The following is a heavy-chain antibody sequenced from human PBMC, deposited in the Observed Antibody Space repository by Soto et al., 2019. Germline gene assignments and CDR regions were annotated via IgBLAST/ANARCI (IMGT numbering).Heavy chain of an antibody. J-gene: IGHJ4*02. CDR1: GGSISSGDYY. V-gene: IGHV4-31*03. CDR3: ARDRYYFDSWGYHYFLDL. D-gene: IGHD3-22*01. Sequence: SETLSLTCTVSGGSISSGDYYWSWIRQYPGKGLEWIGYIFYSGSTKYNPSLKSRLTISVDTSKNQFSLRLTSVTAADTAVYFCARDRYYFDSWGYHYFLDLWGQGTLVTVSS. CDR2: IFYSGST.